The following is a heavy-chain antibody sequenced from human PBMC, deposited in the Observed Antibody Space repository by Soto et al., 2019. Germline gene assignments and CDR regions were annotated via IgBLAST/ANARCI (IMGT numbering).Heavy chain of an antibody. CDR3: AVSSY. V-gene: IGHV3-30-3*01. J-gene: IGHJ4*02. CDR2: ISYDGSNK. Sequence: QVQLVESGGGVVQPGRSLRLSCAASGFTFSSYAMHWVRQAPGKGLEWVAVISYDGSNKYYADSVKGRFTISRDNSKNTLYLQMNSLRAEDTAVYYCAVSSYWGQGTLVTVSS. CDR1: GFTFSSYA.